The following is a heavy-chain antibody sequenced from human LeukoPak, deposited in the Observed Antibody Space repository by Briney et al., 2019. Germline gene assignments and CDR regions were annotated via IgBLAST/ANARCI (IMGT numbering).Heavy chain of an antibody. CDR1: GFTFSTYY. J-gene: IGHJ4*02. CDR2: VKQDGSEN. D-gene: IGHD2-2*01. V-gene: IGHV3-7*01. CDR3: ARERYCTSTTCYVGVPFDY. Sequence: VGSLRLSCAASGFTFSTYYMTWVRQAPGKGLEWVAGVKQDGSENYYVDSVKGRFTISRDNSKNSLYLQMNSLRAEDTAVYFCARERYCTSTTCYVGVPFDYWGQGTLVTVDS.